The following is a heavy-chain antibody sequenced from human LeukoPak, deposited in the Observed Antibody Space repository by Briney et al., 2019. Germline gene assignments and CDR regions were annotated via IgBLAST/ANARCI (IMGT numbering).Heavy chain of an antibody. Sequence: GGSLRLSCVASGFTFSIYSMHWVRQAPGKGLEWVAVISYDESNKFYTHSVRGRFTISRDNSKNTLYVQMNSLRDEDTAVYYCAKDQRWESPHYLDSWGQGTLVTVSS. CDR1: GFTFSIYS. CDR2: ISYDESNK. CDR3: AKDQRWESPHYLDS. D-gene: IGHD1-26*01. J-gene: IGHJ4*02. V-gene: IGHV3-30-3*01.